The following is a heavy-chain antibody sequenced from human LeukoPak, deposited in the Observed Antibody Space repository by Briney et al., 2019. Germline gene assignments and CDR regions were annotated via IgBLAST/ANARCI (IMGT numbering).Heavy chain of an antibody. Sequence: GGSPRLSCAASGFTFSSYAMSWVRQAPGKGLEWVSAISGSGGSTYYADSVKGRFTISRDNSENTLYLQMNSLRAEDTAVYYCAKSEWELLQIFDYWGQGTLVTVSS. V-gene: IGHV3-23*01. CDR3: AKSEWELLQIFDY. D-gene: IGHD1-26*01. CDR1: GFTFSSYA. J-gene: IGHJ4*02. CDR2: ISGSGGST.